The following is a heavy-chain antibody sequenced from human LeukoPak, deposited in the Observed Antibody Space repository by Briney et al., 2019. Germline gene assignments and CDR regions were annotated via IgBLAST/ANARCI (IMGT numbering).Heavy chain of an antibody. D-gene: IGHD2-2*01. J-gene: IGHJ4*02. Sequence: PGGSLRLSCAASGFTFSSYAMSWVRQAPGKGLEWIGEINHSGSTNYNPSLKSRVTISVDTSKNQFSLKLSSVTAADTAVYYCARGPAGFDYWGQGTLVTVSS. CDR3: ARGPAGFDY. CDR2: INHSGST. CDR1: GFTFSSYA. V-gene: IGHV4-34*01.